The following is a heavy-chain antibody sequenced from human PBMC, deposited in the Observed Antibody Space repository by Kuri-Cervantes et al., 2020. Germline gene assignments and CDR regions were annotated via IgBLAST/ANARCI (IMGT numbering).Heavy chain of an antibody. D-gene: IGHD1-1*01. CDR1: GYTFTSYG. CDR2: ISAYNGNT. J-gene: IGHJ4*02. Sequence: ASVKVSCKASGYTFTSYGISWVRQAPGQGLEWMGWISAYNGNTNYAQKLQGRVTMTRDTSTSTVYMELSSLRSEDTAVYYCARDRTLNWNDGFDYWGQGTLVTVSS. CDR3: ARDRTLNWNDGFDY. V-gene: IGHV1-18*01.